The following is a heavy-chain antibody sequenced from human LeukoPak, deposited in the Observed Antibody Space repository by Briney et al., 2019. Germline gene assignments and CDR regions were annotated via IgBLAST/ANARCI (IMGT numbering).Heavy chain of an antibody. Sequence: GSLRLSRVASGFTFSDYWMTWVRQAPGKGLECVANIKQDGSEKFYVDSVKGRFTISRDNAKNSLYLQMNSLRAEDTAVYYCARDGRFSYGAFDIWGQGTMVTVSS. CDR2: IKQDGSEK. V-gene: IGHV3-7*01. CDR1: GFTFSDYW. CDR3: ARDGRFSYGAFDI. D-gene: IGHD3-3*01. J-gene: IGHJ3*02.